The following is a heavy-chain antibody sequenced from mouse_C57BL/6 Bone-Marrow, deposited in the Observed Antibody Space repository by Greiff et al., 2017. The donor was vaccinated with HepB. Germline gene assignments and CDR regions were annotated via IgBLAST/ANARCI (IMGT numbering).Heavy chain of an antibody. V-gene: IGHV1-55*01. D-gene: IGHD3-1*01. Sequence: QVHVKQPGAELVKPGASVKMSCKASGYTFTSYWITWVKQRPGQGLEWIGDIYPGSGSTNYNEKFKSKATLTVDTSSSTAYMQLSSLTSEDSAVYYCARGGLRAAMDYWGQGTSVTVAS. J-gene: IGHJ4*01. CDR2: IYPGSGST. CDR3: ARGGLRAAMDY. CDR1: GYTFTSYW.